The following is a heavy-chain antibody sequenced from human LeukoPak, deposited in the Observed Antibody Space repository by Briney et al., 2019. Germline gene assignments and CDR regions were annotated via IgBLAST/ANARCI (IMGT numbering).Heavy chain of an antibody. D-gene: IGHD4-17*01. Sequence: ASVKVSFKASGYTFTSYGISWVRQAPGQRLEWMGWINAGNGNTKYSQEFQGRVTITRDTSASTAYMELSSLRSEDMAVYYCARDSYGDYPGVFDYWGQGTLVTVSS. CDR2: INAGNGNT. CDR1: GYTFTSYG. CDR3: ARDSYGDYPGVFDY. J-gene: IGHJ4*02. V-gene: IGHV1-3*03.